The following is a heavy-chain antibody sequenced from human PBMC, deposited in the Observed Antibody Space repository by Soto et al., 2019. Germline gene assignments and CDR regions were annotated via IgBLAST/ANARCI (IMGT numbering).Heavy chain of an antibody. D-gene: IGHD3-22*01. V-gene: IGHV4-34*01. CDR3: ARVGYYDSSGYSDY. CDR1: GGSFSGYY. Sequence: PSETLSLTCAVYGGSFSGYYWSWIRQPPGKGLEWIGEINHSGSTNYNPSLKSRVTISVDTSKNQFSLKLSSVTAADTAVYYCARVGYYDSSGYSDYWGQGTLGTVSS. CDR2: INHSGST. J-gene: IGHJ4*02.